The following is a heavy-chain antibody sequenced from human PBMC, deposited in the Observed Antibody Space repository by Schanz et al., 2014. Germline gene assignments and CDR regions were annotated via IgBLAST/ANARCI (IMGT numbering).Heavy chain of an antibody. J-gene: IGHJ4*02. CDR3: AKVREWWPYYFDY. Sequence: QVQLVESGGGLVKPGGSLRLSCAASGFIFNDYYMNWIRQAPGKGLEWLSYISRDGTTSYYADSVKGRFTISRDNSDNTLFLQMNSLRAEDTAVYYCAKVREWWPYYFDYWGQGTLVTVSS. CDR1: GFIFNDYY. D-gene: IGHD2-15*01. V-gene: IGHV3-11*01. CDR2: ISRDGTTS.